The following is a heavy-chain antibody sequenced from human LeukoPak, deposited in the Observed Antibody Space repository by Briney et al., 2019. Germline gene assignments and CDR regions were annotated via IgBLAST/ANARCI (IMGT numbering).Heavy chain of an antibody. CDR2: IYSGGST. CDR1: GFTFSSYW. V-gene: IGHV3-53*01. CDR3: ARDPQAFDI. J-gene: IGHJ3*02. Sequence: GGSLRLSCAASGFTFSSYWMSWVRQAPGKGLEWVSVIYSGGSTYYADSVKGRFTISRDNSKNTLYLQMNSLRAEDTAVYYCARDPQAFDIWGQGTMVTVSS.